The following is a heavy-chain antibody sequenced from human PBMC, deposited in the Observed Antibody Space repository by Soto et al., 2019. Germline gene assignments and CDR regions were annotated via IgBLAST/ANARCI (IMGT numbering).Heavy chain of an antibody. CDR1: GFTFSSYS. J-gene: IGHJ6*03. CDR2: ISSSSSYI. D-gene: IGHD2-15*01. V-gene: IGHV3-21*01. CDR3: ARSGGCSGGSCPVDYYYYMDV. Sequence: GGSLRLSCAASGFTFSSYSMNWVRQAPGKGLEWVSSISSSSSYIYYADSVKGRFTISRDNAKNSLYLQMNSLRAEDTAVYYCARSGGCSGGSCPVDYYYYMDVWGKGTTVTVSS.